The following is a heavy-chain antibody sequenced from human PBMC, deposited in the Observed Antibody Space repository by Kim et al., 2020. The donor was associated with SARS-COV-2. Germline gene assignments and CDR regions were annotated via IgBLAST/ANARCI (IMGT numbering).Heavy chain of an antibody. D-gene: IGHD2-21*02. CDR3: ARGRYGGNSEFDY. V-gene: IGHV4-34*01. Sequence: SETLSLTCAVYGGSFSGYYWSWIRQPPGKGLEWIGEINHSGSTNYNPSLKSRVTISVDTSKNQFSLKLSSVTATDTAVYYCARGRYGGNSEFDYWGQGTL. CDR2: INHSGST. CDR1: GGSFSGYY. J-gene: IGHJ4*02.